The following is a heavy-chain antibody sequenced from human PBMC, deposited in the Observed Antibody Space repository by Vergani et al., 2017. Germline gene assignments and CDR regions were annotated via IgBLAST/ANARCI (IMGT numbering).Heavy chain of an antibody. CDR2: TWYDGNNK. D-gene: IGHD3-10*01. J-gene: IGHJ5*02. CDR3: ARDLRLLYNGFDP. CDR1: GFTFNQYG. V-gene: IGHV3-33*01. Sequence: QVQLVESGGGVVQPGRSLRLSCAASGFTFNQYGMHWVRQAPGKGLEWVAVTWYDGNNKQYADSVKGRFTISRDTSKSTMYLQMNSLRDEDTGVYYCARDLRLLYNGFDPWGQGTLVTVSS.